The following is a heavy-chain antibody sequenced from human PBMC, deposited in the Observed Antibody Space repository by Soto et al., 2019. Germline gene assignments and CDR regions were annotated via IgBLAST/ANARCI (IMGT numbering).Heavy chain of an antibody. Sequence: GGPLRPSCTASAFTFSRYALSWARQAPGKGLEWVTAISGSSDSTYYTDSENCRITISRDTSKNTLYQQMNSLRTEDTSEYNCGGRVSYDILTGYYTRTYYYYMDGWGKGTTVTVSS. CDR3: GGRVSYDILTGYYTRTYYYYMDG. V-gene: IGHV3-23*01. J-gene: IGHJ6*03. CDR1: AFTFSRYA. D-gene: IGHD3-9*01. CDR2: ISGSSDST.